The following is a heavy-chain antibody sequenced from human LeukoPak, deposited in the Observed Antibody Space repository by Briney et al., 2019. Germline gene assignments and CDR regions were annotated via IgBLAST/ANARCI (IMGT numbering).Heavy chain of an antibody. CDR2: INTNTGNP. D-gene: IGHD1/OR15-1a*01. Sequence: GASVKVSCKASGYTFTSYAMNWVRQAPGQGLEWMGWINTNTGNPTYAQGFTGRFVFSLDTSVSTAYLQISSLKAEDTAVYYCARGLPMRTTQSAFDIWGQGTMVTVSS. CDR1: GYTFTSYA. CDR3: ARGLPMRTTQSAFDI. V-gene: IGHV7-4-1*02. J-gene: IGHJ3*02.